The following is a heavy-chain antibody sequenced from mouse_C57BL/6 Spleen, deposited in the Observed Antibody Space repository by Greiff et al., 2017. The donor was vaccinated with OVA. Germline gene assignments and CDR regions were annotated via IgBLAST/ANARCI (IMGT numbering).Heavy chain of an antibody. D-gene: IGHD1-1*01. Sequence: EVQLQQSGPELVKPGASVKISCKASGYTFTDYYMNWVKQSHGKSLEWIGDINPNNGGTSYNQKFKGKATLTVDKSSSTAYMELRSLTSEDSAVYYCARRGSYYVDFDYWGQGTTLTVSS. J-gene: IGHJ2*01. CDR1: GYTFTDYY. CDR3: ARRGSYYVDFDY. CDR2: INPNNGGT. V-gene: IGHV1-26*01.